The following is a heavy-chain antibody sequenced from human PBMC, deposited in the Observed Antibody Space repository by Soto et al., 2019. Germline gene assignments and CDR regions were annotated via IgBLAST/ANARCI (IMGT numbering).Heavy chain of an antibody. CDR2: IKQSGSEK. CDR3: ARVAYSYGYGWYFDL. CDR1: GFTFSSYA. V-gene: IGHV3-7*03. D-gene: IGHD5-18*01. J-gene: IGHJ2*01. Sequence: GGSLRLSCAASGFTFSSYAMHWVRQAPGKGLEWVANIKQSGSEKSYVGSVKGRFTISRDNTKNSLYLQMNRLRSEDTAVYYCARVAYSYGYGWYFDLWGRGTLVTVSS.